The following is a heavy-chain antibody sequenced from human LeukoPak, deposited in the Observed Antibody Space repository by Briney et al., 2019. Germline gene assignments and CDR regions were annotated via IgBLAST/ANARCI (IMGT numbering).Heavy chain of an antibody. V-gene: IGHV1-46*01. CDR2: INPSGGST. J-gene: IGHJ4*02. D-gene: IGHD3-22*01. Sequence: GASVKVSCKASGYTFTSYYMHWVRQAPGQGLEWMGIINPSGGSTSYAQKFQGRVTMTRDTSTSTVYMELDSLRSEDTAVYFCARALPLIDSYDSSASISPRPTYDYWGQGTLVTVSS. CDR3: ARALPLIDSYDSSASISPRPTYDY. CDR1: GYTFTSYY.